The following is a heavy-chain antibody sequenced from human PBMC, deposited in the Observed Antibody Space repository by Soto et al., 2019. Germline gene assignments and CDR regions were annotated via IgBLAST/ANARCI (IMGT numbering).Heavy chain of an antibody. D-gene: IGHD1-26*01. Sequence: ASVKVSCKASGYTFTGYYMHWVRQAPGQGLEWMGWINPNSGGTNYAQKFQGWVTMTRDTSISTAYMELSRLRSDDTAVYYCDRESSESSYEYYYYGMDVSGHGTTITVSS. CDR1: GYTFTGYY. CDR2: INPNSGGT. V-gene: IGHV1-2*04. CDR3: DRESSESSYEYYYYGMDV. J-gene: IGHJ6*02.